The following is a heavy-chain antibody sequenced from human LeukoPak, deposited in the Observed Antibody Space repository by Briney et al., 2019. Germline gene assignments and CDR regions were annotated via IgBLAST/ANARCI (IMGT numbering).Heavy chain of an antibody. CDR1: GGSFSGYY. CDR3: ARSGAIFGVVVIRSYFDY. Sequence: SETLSLTCAVSGGSFSGYYWSWIRQPPGKGLEWIGEINHSGSTNYNPSLKSRVTLSVNTTKNRFALKLSSVTAADTGIYYCARSGAIFGVVVIRSYFDYWGQGILVTVSS. V-gene: IGHV4-34*01. D-gene: IGHD3-3*01. CDR2: INHSGST. J-gene: IGHJ4*02.